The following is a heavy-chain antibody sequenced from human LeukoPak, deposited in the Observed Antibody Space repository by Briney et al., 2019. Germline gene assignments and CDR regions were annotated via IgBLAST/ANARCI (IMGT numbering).Heavy chain of an antibody. CDR2: IWPGDSDT. V-gene: IGHV5-51*01. J-gene: IGHJ4*02. CDR1: GYLFPNYW. D-gene: IGHD1-7*01. CDR3: ARRMAGNYYFDY. Sequence: GESLKISCKGSGYLFPNYWIAWVRQMPGKGLEWMGIIWPGDSDTRYNPSLRGRVIISVDKSIATAYLQWSSLKASDTAMYYCARRMAGNYYFDYWGQGTLVTVSS.